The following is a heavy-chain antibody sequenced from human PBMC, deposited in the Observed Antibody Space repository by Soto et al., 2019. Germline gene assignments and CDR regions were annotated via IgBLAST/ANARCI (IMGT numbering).Heavy chain of an antibody. D-gene: IGHD2-15*01. CDR3: ARDYYGGNYFDY. CDR1: GCIFTTYG. J-gene: IGHJ4*02. CDR2: ISAYNGNT. Sequence: SVKVSCKASGCIFTTYGISWVRQAPGQGLEWMGWISAYNGNTNYGQKFQGRVTMTIDTSTGTAYMELRSLISDDTALYYCARDYYGGNYFDYWGQGTLVTVSS. V-gene: IGHV1-18*01.